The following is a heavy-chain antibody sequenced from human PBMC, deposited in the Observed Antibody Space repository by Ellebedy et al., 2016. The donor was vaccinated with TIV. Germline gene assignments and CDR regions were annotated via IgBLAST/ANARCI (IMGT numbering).Heavy chain of an antibody. CDR3: ARGGSSGWDTGEYDY. CDR2: INPNSGGT. D-gene: IGHD6-19*01. V-gene: IGHV1-2*04. J-gene: IGHJ4*02. Sequence: ASVKVSCKASGYTFTGYYMHWVRQAPGQGLEWMGWINPNSGGTNYAQKFQGWVTMTRDTSISTAYMELSRLRSDDTAVYYCARGGSSGWDTGEYDYWGQGTLVTVSS. CDR1: GYTFTGYY.